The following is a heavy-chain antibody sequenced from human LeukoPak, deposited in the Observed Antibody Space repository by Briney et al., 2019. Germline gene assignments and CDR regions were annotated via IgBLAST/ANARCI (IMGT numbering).Heavy chain of an antibody. J-gene: IGHJ4*02. CDR1: GGSFRGYY. Sequence: SETLSLTCAVYGGSFRGYYWSWMRQPPGKGLEWIGEIYHSGSTNCNPSLKSRVTISVDTSKNQFSLKLSSVTAADTAVYYCARLRGYCSGGSCYRPAFANFDYWGQGTLVTVSS. D-gene: IGHD2-15*01. V-gene: IGHV4-34*01. CDR3: ARLRGYCSGGSCYRPAFANFDY. CDR2: IYHSGST.